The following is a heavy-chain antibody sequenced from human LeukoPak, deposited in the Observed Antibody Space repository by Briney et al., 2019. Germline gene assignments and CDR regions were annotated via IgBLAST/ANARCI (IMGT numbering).Heavy chain of an antibody. CDR1: GFTFSSYS. CDR2: ISSSSTYI. Sequence: GGSLRLSCAASGFTFSSYSMNWVRQAPGKGLEWVSSISSSSTYIYYADSVKGRFTISRDNAKNSLYLQMNSLRAEDTAVYYCARETGSQYCSGGSCYSFNYYFDYWGQGTLVTVSS. J-gene: IGHJ4*02. CDR3: ARETGSQYCSGGSCYSFNYYFDY. D-gene: IGHD2-15*01. V-gene: IGHV3-21*01.